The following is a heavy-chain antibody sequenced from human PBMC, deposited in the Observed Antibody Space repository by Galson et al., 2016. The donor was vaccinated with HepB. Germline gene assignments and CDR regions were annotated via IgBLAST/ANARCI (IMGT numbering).Heavy chain of an antibody. J-gene: IGHJ6*02. CDR3: ATLYWNADDYNGMDV. D-gene: IGHD1-1*01. CDR1: GFSFTNYW. Sequence: QSGAEVTKPGESLKISCKGSGFSFTNYWIGWVRQMPGKGLEWMGIIYPDDSDTRYSPSFQGQVTISADKSISTAYLQWSSLKAADTAMYYFATLYWNADDYNGMDVWGHGTTVTVSS. CDR2: IYPDDSDT. V-gene: IGHV5-51*03.